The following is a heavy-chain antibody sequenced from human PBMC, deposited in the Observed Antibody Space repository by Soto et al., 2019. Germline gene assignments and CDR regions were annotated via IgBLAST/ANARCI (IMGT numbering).Heavy chain of an antibody. J-gene: IGHJ4*02. D-gene: IGHD5-18*01. CDR1: GFTFSSYA. V-gene: IGHV3-64D*08. CDR3: VNDSPAAYRHGSFAY. CDR2: ISSNGGST. Sequence: GGSLRHSCSASGFTFSSYAMHWVRQAPGKGLEYVSAISSNGGSTYYADSVKGRFTISRDNSKNTLYLQMSSLRAEDTAVYYCVNDSPAAYRHGSFAYWGQGSLVPVSS.